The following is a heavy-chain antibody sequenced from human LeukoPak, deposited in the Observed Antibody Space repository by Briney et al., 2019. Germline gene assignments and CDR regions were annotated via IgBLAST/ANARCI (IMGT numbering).Heavy chain of an antibody. CDR3: AKEGYCSGGTCYRVFDY. D-gene: IGHD2-15*01. J-gene: IGHJ4*02. Sequence: GGSLRLSCAASGFTFSSYAMSWVRQAPGKGLEWVSAISGSGRSTYSADSVKGRFTISRDNSKNPLYLQMNSLRAEDTAVYYCAKEGYCSGGTCYRVFDYWGQGTLVTVSS. CDR2: ISGSGRST. CDR1: GFTFSSYA. V-gene: IGHV3-23*01.